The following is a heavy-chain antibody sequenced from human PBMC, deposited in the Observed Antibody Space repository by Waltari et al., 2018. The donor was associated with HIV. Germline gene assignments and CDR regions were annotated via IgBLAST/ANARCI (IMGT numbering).Heavy chain of an antibody. Sequence: EVLLVESGGGLGKPGGSLRLSCAASGFTFSDAWMGWVRQAPGKGREWGGGIKSNTDGGTTDDAAPVKGRFTISRDDSKTTLYLEMNSLKTEDTAVYYCTTVGGGTRDYWGQGTLITVSS. D-gene: IGHD3-16*01. CDR1: GFTFSDAW. V-gene: IGHV3-15*01. CDR3: TTVGGGTRDY. J-gene: IGHJ4*02. CDR2: IKSNTDGGTT.